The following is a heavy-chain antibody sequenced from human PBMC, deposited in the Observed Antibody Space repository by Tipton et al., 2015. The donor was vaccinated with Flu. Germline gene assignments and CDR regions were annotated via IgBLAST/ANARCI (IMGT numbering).Heavy chain of an antibody. V-gene: IGHV3-33*01. CDR3: ARDEGVVNYYFGMDV. J-gene: IGHJ6*01. CDR1: GFDFSVYG. Sequence: SLRLSCSTSGFDFSVYGMHWVRQAPGKGLEWVAVIWYDGSNEHYSDSVKGRFTISRDNSKNTLYLQMNGLRAEDTAVYYCARDEGVVNYYFGMDVWGQGTTVTVSS. CDR2: IWYDGSNE.